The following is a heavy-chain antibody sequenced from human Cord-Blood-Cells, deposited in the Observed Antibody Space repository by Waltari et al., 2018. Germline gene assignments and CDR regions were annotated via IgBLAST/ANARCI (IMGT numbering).Heavy chain of an antibody. CDR1: GYTFTGYS. J-gene: IGHJ4*02. Sequence: QEHLVQSGAQVKKPGPSLKVSCQASGYTFTGYSMPSLRHAPGQGLEWMGRIHPNSGDTNYAQKFQGRVTMTRDTSISTAYMELSRLRSDDTVVYYCARSNCSSTSCYYFDYWGQGTLVTVSS. CDR2: IHPNSGDT. CDR3: ARSNCSSTSCYYFDY. D-gene: IGHD2-2*01. V-gene: IGHV1-2*05.